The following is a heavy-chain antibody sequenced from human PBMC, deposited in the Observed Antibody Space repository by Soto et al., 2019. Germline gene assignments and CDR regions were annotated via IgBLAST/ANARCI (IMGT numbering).Heavy chain of an antibody. Sequence: QVQLQESGPGLVKASQTLSLACTVSGGSISSGGYYWSWIRQHPGKGLEWIGYIYYNGNTYYNPYLKRRIAISLDTSKNQFSLKLTSVTAADTAVYYCAGGSSKSWFDPWGQGTLVTVSS. V-gene: IGHV4-31*03. CDR2: IYYNGNT. D-gene: IGHD6-6*01. CDR1: GGSISSGGYY. CDR3: AGGSSKSWFDP. J-gene: IGHJ5*02.